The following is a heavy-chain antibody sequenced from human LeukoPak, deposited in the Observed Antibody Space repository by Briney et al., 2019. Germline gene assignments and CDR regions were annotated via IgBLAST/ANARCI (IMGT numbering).Heavy chain of an antibody. Sequence: SVKVSCKASGGTFSSYAISWVRQAPGQGLEWMGGIIPIFGTANYAQKFQGRVTITADESTSTAYMELSSLRSEDTAVYYCASRSSTSSPPYYYYGMDVWGQGTTVTVSS. V-gene: IGHV1-69*13. CDR3: ASRSSTSSPPYYYYGMDV. D-gene: IGHD2-2*01. CDR2: IIPIFGTA. J-gene: IGHJ6*02. CDR1: GGTFSSYA.